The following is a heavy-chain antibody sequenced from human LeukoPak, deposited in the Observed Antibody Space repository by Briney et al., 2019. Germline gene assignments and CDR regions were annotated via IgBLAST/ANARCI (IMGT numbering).Heavy chain of an antibody. Sequence: PGGSLRLSCAASGFTFSSYGMHWVRQAPGKGLEWVAVVWYDESNKYYVDSVKGRFTISRDNSKNTLYLQMNSLGVEDTALYYCAREDSSGAFDIWGQGTMVTVSS. CDR1: GFTFSSYG. D-gene: IGHD3-22*01. CDR3: AREDSSGAFDI. J-gene: IGHJ3*02. V-gene: IGHV3-33*01. CDR2: VWYDESNK.